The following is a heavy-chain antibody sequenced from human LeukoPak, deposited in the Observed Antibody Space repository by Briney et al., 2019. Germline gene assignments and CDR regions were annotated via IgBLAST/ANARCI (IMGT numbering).Heavy chain of an antibody. D-gene: IGHD2-2*01. J-gene: IGHJ5*02. Sequence: SETLSLTCTVSGGSISGSSYYWGWIRQPPGKGLEWIGSIYYSGSTYYNPSLKSRVTISVDTSKNQFSLKLSSVTAADTAVYYCARGVRCSSTSCYLGRWFDPWGQGTLVTVSS. CDR3: ARGVRCSSTSCYLGRWFDP. CDR2: IYYSGST. CDR1: GGSISGSSYY. V-gene: IGHV4-39*07.